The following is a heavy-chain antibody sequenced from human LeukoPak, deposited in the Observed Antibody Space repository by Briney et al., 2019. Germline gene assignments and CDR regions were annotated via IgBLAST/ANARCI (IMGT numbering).Heavy chain of an antibody. CDR2: ISSSSSYI. CDR3: ASRTDY. CDR1: GFTFSSYW. V-gene: IGHV3-21*01. J-gene: IGHJ4*02. Sequence: GGSLRLSCAASGFTFSSYWMSWVRQAPGKGLEWVSSISSSSSYIYYSDSVQGRFTISRDNAKNSLFLQMNSLRAEDTAVYYCASRTDYWGQGVLVTVPS.